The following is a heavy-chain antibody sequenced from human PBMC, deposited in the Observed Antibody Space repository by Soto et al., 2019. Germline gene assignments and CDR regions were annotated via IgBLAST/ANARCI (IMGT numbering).Heavy chain of an antibody. CDR3: AKDRRKDYGDYGGFDY. D-gene: IGHD4-17*01. CDR2: ISGSGGST. Sequence: GGSLRLSCAASGFTFSSYAMSWVRQAPGKGLEWVSAISGSGGSTYYADSVKGRFTISRDNSKNTLYLQMNSLRAEDTAVYYCAKDRRKDYGDYGGFDYWGQGTLVTVSS. J-gene: IGHJ4*02. CDR1: GFTFSSYA. V-gene: IGHV3-23*01.